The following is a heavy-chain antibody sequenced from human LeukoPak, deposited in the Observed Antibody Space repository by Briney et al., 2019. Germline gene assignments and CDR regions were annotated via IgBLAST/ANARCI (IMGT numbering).Heavy chain of an antibody. Sequence: GRSLRLSCAASRFTFSSYGMHWVRQAPGKGLEWVAVISYDGSNKYYADSVKGRFTISRDNSKNTLYLQMNSLRAEDTALYFCAQWSRYFDYWGQGTLVTVSS. CDR1: RFTFSSYG. D-gene: IGHD1-26*01. V-gene: IGHV3-30*18. J-gene: IGHJ4*02. CDR3: AQWSRYFDY. CDR2: ISYDGSNK.